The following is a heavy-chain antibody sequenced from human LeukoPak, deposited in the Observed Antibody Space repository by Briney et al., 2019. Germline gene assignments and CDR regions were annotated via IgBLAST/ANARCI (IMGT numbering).Heavy chain of an antibody. CDR3: AKDRLAAAGPYNWFDP. CDR1: GFTFSNNW. Sequence: GGSLRLSCAASGFTFSNNWMSWVRQAPGKGLECVANIKKDGSEKYYINSVKGRFTISRDNAKNSLYLQMNSLRAEDTAVYYCAKDRLAAAGPYNWFDPWGQGTLVTVSS. D-gene: IGHD6-13*01. J-gene: IGHJ5*02. V-gene: IGHV3-7*03. CDR2: IKKDGSEK.